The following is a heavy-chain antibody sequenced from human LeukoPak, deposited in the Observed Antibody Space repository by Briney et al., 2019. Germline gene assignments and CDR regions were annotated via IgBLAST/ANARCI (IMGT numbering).Heavy chain of an antibody. V-gene: IGHV4-30-4*08. J-gene: IGHJ5*02. D-gene: IGHD6-19*01. CDR2: IYYSGST. Sequence: SETLFLTCTVSGDSIIIGDYYWSWIRQSPGVGLQWIGYIYYSGSTYYNPSLKSRVTISVDTSNNRFSLRLSSVTAADTAMYYCARASAVAINGGWFDPWGQGTLITVSS. CDR3: ARASAVAINGGWFDP. CDR1: GDSIIIGDYY.